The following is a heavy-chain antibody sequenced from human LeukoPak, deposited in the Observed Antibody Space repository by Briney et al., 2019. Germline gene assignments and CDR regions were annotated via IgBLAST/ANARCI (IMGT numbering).Heavy chain of an antibody. CDR1: GFTFSSYG. V-gene: IGHV3-23*01. CDR3: AKPRAVVVAASFDY. J-gene: IGHJ4*02. Sequence: SGGSLRLSCAASGFTFSSYGMSWGRQAPGKGLEWVSGISAGGSNTYYADSVMGRFTISRDNSKNTLYLQMNSLRAEDTAVYYCAKPRAVVVAASFDYWGQGTLVTVSS. D-gene: IGHD2-15*01. CDR2: ISAGGSNT.